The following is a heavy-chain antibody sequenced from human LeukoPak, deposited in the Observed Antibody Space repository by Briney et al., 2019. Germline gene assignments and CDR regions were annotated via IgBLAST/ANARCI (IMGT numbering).Heavy chain of an antibody. J-gene: IGHJ6*02. D-gene: IGHD3-10*01. CDR2: INAGNGNT. Sequence: ASVKVSCKASGYTFTSYAMHWVRQAPGQRLEWMGWINAGNGNTKYSQKFQGRVTMTTDTSTSTAYMELRSLRSDDTAVYYCARDGIEYGSGSFYSIGIDVWGQGTTVSVSS. CDR1: GYTFTSYA. V-gene: IGHV1-3*01. CDR3: ARDGIEYGSGSFYSIGIDV.